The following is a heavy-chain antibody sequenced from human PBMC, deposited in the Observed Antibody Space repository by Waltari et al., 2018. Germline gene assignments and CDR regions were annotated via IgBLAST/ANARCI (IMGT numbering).Heavy chain of an antibody. Sequence: EVHLVESGGGLVKPGGSLRPSGAASGLSFSDDSMNWVRQAPGKGLEGVSSISSSSGYTHYADSVKGRFTISRDNAKNSLYLQMNSLRAEDTAVYYCATGGWGFYLDYWGQGTLVTVSS. V-gene: IGHV3-21*01. CDR3: ATGGWGFYLDY. J-gene: IGHJ4*02. CDR2: ISSSSGYT. CDR1: GLSFSDDS. D-gene: IGHD7-27*01.